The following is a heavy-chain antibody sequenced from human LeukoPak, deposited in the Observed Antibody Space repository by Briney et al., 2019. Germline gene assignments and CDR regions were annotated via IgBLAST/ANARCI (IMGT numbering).Heavy chain of an antibody. CDR3: ARVAAFGYYDILTGMMDV. V-gene: IGHV4-34*01. J-gene: IGHJ6*02. D-gene: IGHD3-9*01. Sequence: KTSETLSLTCAVYGGSFSGYYWSWIRQPPGKGLEWIGEINHSGSTNYNPSLKSRVTISVDTSKNQFSLKLSSVTAADTAVYYCARVAAFGYYDILTGMMDVWGQGTTVTVPS. CDR1: GGSFSGYY. CDR2: INHSGST.